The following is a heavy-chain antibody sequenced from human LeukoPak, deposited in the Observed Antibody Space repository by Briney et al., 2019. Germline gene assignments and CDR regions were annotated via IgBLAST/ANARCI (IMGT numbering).Heavy chain of an antibody. V-gene: IGHV5-51*01. D-gene: IGHD1/OR15-1a*01. CDR1: GYTFTSYW. J-gene: IGHJ4*02. CDR2: IFPGDSET. Sequence: GESLKISCKGSGYTFTSYWIGWVRQMPGEGLEWMGIIFPGDSETIYSPSFQGLVTISADKSINTAYLQWASLEASDTAIYYCATSESQTRFDYWGQGTLVTASS. CDR3: ATSESQTRFDY.